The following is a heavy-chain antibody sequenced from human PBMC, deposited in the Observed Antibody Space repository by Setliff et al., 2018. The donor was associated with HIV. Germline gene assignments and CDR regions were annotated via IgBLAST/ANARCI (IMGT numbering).Heavy chain of an antibody. CDR3: AIVTELDYYGGSGPTHLLFDS. D-gene: IGHD3-22*01. J-gene: IGHJ4*02. CDR2: IIPIFGIP. CDR1: GGTFSDYG. V-gene: IGHV1-69*13. Sequence: SVKVSCKASGGTFSDYGFAWVRQAPGQGLEWMGGIIPIFGIPSYAQRFQDRVTITADESTNTAYMELSSLRSEDTAVYYCAIVTELDYYGGSGPTHLLFDSWGQGTLVTVSS.